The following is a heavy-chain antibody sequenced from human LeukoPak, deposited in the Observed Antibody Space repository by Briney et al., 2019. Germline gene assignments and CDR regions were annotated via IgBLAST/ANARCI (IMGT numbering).Heavy chain of an antibody. CDR2: IYATGST. Sequence: SETLSLICTVSGGSICSGSYYWSWIRQPDGKGLEWIGHIYATGSTNYNPSLKSRVTISVDTSKNQFSLKLSSVTAADTAVYYCARDWNYYGSGSYTPAWAAWGQGTLVTVSS. D-gene: IGHD3-10*01. CDR3: ARDWNYYGSGSYTPAWAA. CDR1: GGSICSGSYY. J-gene: IGHJ4*02. V-gene: IGHV4-61*09.